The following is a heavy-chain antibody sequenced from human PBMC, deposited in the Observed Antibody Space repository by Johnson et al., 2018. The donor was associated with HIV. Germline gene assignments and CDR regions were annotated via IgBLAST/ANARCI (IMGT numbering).Heavy chain of an antibody. D-gene: IGHD2-8*02. V-gene: IGHV3-30*18. Sequence: QVQLVESGGGVVQPGRSLRLSCAASGFAFSNFGMHWVRQAPGKGLEWVAVTSYDGSNKYYADSVKGRFTISRDNSKNTLYLQMNSLGAEDTAVYYCAKSGLFVLVVYAPDVFDFWGQGTMVTVSS. J-gene: IGHJ3*01. CDR2: TSYDGSNK. CDR3: AKSGLFVLVVYAPDVFDF. CDR1: GFAFSNFG.